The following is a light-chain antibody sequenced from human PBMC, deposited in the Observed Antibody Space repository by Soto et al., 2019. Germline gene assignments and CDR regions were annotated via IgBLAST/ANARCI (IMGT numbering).Light chain of an antibody. CDR1: QDINSY. V-gene: IGKV1-16*02. J-gene: IGKJ2*01. CDR3: QPYNSYPQT. CDR2: GAT. Sequence: DIQMTQSPSSLSASVGDRVTITCRASQDINSYLAWFQHKPGKAPKPLIYGATSLQSGVPSKFSGSGSGTDFTLTISSLQAEDFATYYCQPYNSYPQTFGQGTKLEIK.